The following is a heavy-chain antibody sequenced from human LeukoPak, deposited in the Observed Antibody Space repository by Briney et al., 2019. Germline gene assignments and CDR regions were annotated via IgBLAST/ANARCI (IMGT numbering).Heavy chain of an antibody. J-gene: IGHJ4*02. CDR3: ARISVAGTEGDY. V-gene: IGHV4-59*01. CDR1: GGSISSYY. D-gene: IGHD6-19*01. Sequence: PSETPSLTCTVSGGSISSYYWSWIRQPPGKGLEWIGYIYYSGSTNYNPSLKSRVTISVDTSKNQFSLKLSSVTAADTAAYYCARISVAGTEGDYWGQGTLVTVSS. CDR2: IYYSGST.